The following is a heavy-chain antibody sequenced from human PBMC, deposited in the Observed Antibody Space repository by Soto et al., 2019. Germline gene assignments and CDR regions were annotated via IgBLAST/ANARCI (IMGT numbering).Heavy chain of an antibody. Sequence: QVQLVQSGAEVKKPGASVKVSCRASGNTFSSFDIDWVRQATGQGLEWMGWMNPNSGNTVYAQKFQGRVTMTRNTSINTAYMELSSLRSEVTAVYYCARGTRSVDYWGQGTLVTVAS. D-gene: IGHD3-3*01. CDR1: GNTFSSFD. CDR3: ARGTRSVDY. CDR2: MNPNSGNT. V-gene: IGHV1-8*01. J-gene: IGHJ4*02.